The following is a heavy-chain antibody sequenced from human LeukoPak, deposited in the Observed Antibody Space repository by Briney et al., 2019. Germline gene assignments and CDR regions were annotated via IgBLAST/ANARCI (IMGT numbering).Heavy chain of an antibody. CDR1: GYTFTSYD. Sequence: ASVKVSCKASGYTFTSYDINWVRQATGQGLEWMGWMNPNSGNTGYAQKFQGRVTITADKSTSTAYMELSSLRSEDTAVYYCAGAPYCSGGSCYSPYYYGMDVWGQGTTVTVSS. V-gene: IGHV1-8*01. D-gene: IGHD2-15*01. J-gene: IGHJ6*02. CDR2: MNPNSGNT. CDR3: AGAPYCSGGSCYSPYYYGMDV.